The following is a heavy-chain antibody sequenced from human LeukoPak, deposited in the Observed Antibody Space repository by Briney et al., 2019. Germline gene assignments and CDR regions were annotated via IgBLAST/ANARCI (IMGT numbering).Heavy chain of an antibody. CDR2: IYSSGST. D-gene: IGHD6-19*01. V-gene: IGHV4-61*02. Sequence: PSETLSLTCTVSGGSISSGSYSWSWIRQPAGKGLEWIGRIYSSGSTNYNPSLKSRVTISVDTSKKQFSLKLSSVTAADTAVYYCAKGGSGWYRLDYWGQGTLVTVSS. J-gene: IGHJ4*02. CDR1: GGSISSGSYS. CDR3: AKGGSGWYRLDY.